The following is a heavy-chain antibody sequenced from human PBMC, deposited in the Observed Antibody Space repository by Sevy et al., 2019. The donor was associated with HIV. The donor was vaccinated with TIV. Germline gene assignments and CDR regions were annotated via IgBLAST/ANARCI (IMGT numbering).Heavy chain of an antibody. D-gene: IGHD2-21*01. CDR3: ARVMRRILWWSLDS. CDR1: GFTFSDYY. V-gene: IGHV3-72*01. CDR2: IRNKANSYTT. J-gene: IGHJ4*02. Sequence: GGSLSLSCAASGFTFSDYYMDWVRQAPGKGLEWVVRIRNKANSYTTEFAASVKGRFTISRDDSKNSLYLQMHSLKTDDTAVYYCARVMRRILWWSLDSWGQGTLVTVSS.